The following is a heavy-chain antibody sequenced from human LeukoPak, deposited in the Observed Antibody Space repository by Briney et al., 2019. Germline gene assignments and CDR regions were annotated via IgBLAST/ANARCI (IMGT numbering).Heavy chain of an antibody. Sequence: SETLSLPCTVSGGSISTSSYYWGWVRQPPGKGLEWIGNIFYSGSTYYSPSLKSRVTISIDTPNNQFSLKLSSVTAADTAVYFCARGPYSYDSSGAFDIWGQGTMVTVSS. CDR2: IFYSGST. D-gene: IGHD3-22*01. CDR3: ARGPYSYDSSGAFDI. J-gene: IGHJ3*02. CDR1: GGSISTSSYY. V-gene: IGHV4-39*07.